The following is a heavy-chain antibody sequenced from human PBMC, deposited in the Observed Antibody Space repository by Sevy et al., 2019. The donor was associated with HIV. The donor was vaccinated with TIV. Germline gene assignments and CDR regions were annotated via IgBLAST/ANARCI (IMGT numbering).Heavy chain of an antibody. CDR2: ISSSSSYI. V-gene: IGHV3-21*01. J-gene: IGHJ4*02. Sequence: GSLRLSCAASGFTFSSYSMNWVRQAPGKGLEWVSSISSSSSYIYYADSVMGRFTISRDNAKNSLYLQMNSLRAEDTAVYYCARDLRGVIPYDYWGQGTLVTVSS. D-gene: IGHD3-10*01. CDR3: ARDLRGVIPYDY. CDR1: GFTFSSYS.